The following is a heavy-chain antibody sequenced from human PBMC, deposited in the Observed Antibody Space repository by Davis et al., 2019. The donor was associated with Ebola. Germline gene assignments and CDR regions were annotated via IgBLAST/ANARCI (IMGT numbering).Heavy chain of an antibody. D-gene: IGHD6-19*01. CDR1: GFTFSTYS. CDR2: ISTSSTYI. Sequence: LSLTCAASGFTFSTYSMNWVRQAPGKGLEWVSSISTSSTYIYYADSVKGRFTISRDNAKNSLYLQMNSLRAEDTAVYYCARDPGSGWSFDYWGQGTLVTVSS. V-gene: IGHV3-21*01. J-gene: IGHJ4*02. CDR3: ARDPGSGWSFDY.